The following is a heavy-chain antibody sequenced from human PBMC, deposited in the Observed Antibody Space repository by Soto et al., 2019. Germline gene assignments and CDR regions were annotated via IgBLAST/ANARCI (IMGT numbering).Heavy chain of an antibody. J-gene: IGHJ6*02. Sequence: PSQTLSLTCVISGDSVSSNSAAWNWIRQSPSRGLEWLGRTYYRSKWYNDYAVSVKSRITINPDTSKNQFSLQPNSVTPEDTAVYYCARGGYSSSWYSSYYYYGMDVWGQGTTVTVSS. CDR2: TYYRSKWYN. V-gene: IGHV6-1*01. D-gene: IGHD6-13*01. CDR1: GDSVSSNSAA. CDR3: ARGGYSSSWYSSYYYYGMDV.